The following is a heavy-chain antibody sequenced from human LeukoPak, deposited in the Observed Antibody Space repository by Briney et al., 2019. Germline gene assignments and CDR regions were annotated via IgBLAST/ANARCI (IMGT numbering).Heavy chain of an antibody. J-gene: IGHJ4*02. Sequence: SETLSLTCTVSGGSISSYYWSWIRRPAGKGLEWIGRIYTSGDTNYNPSLKSRVTMSVDTSKNQFSLRLNSVTAADTAVYYCAREESGYCNGGSCPFYFDSWGQGTLVTVSS. CDR3: AREESGYCNGGSCPFYFDS. D-gene: IGHD2-15*01. CDR2: IYTSGDT. CDR1: GGSISSYY. V-gene: IGHV4-4*07.